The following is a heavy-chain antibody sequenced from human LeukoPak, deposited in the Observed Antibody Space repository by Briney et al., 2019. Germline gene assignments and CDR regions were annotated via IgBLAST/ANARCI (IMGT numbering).Heavy chain of an antibody. CDR3: ASRIAAGNSDY. D-gene: IGHD6-13*01. CDR1: GGSISSYY. CDR2: IYYSGST. V-gene: IGHV4-59*12. Sequence: SETLSLTCTVSGGSISSYYWSWIRQPPGKGLEWIGYIYYSGSTNYNPSLKSRVTISVDRSKNQFSLKLSSVTAADTAVYYCASRIAAGNSDYWGQGTLVTVSS. J-gene: IGHJ4*02.